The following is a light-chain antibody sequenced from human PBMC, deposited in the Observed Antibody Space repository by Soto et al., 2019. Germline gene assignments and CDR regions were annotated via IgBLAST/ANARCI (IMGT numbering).Light chain of an antibody. J-gene: IGLJ1*01. V-gene: IGLV2-14*01. Sequence: QSALTQPASVSGSPGRSITISCTGTSSDVGGFNYVSWYQQHPGKAPKLIIYEVSNRPSGVSNRFSGSKSGNTASLTISGLQAEDEADYYCSSYTTRSTRVFGTGSKVTVL. CDR2: EVS. CDR1: SSDVGGFNY. CDR3: SSYTTRSTRV.